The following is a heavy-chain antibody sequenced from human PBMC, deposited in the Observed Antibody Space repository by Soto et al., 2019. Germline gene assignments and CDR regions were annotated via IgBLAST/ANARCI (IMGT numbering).Heavy chain of an antibody. J-gene: IGHJ5*02. Sequence: ASVKVSCKASGYTFTSYGISWVRQAPGQGLEWMGWISAYNGNTNYAQKLQGRVTMTTDTSTSTAYMELRSLRSDDTAVYYCARGEGYCSSTSCYYNWFDPWGQGTLVTVSS. CDR3: ARGEGYCSSTSCYYNWFDP. D-gene: IGHD2-2*01. CDR1: GYTFTSYG. V-gene: IGHV1-18*01. CDR2: ISAYNGNT.